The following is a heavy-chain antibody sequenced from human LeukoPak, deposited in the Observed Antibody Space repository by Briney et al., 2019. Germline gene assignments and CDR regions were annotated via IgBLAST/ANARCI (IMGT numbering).Heavy chain of an antibody. Sequence: QAGGSLRLSCAASGFTFSGYAMSWVRQAPGKGLEWVSAISGSGGSTYYADSVKGRFTLSRDNSKNTLYLQMNSLRAEDTAVYYRAKVGLYCSGGSCYSRKSYYFDYWGQGTLVTVSS. CDR3: AKVGLYCSGGSCYSRKSYYFDY. V-gene: IGHV3-23*01. CDR1: GFTFSGYA. D-gene: IGHD2-15*01. J-gene: IGHJ4*02. CDR2: ISGSGGST.